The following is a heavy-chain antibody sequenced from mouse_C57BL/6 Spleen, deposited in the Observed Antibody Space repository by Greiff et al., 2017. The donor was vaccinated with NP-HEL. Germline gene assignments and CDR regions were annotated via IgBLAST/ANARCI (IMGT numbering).Heavy chain of an antibody. Sequence: DVKLVESGGGLVQPGGSLSLSCAASGFTFTDYYMSWVRQPPGKALEWLGFIRKKANGYTTEYSASVKGRFTISRDNSQSILYLQMNALRAEDSATYYCARDYGSSYGYFDVWGTGTTVTVSS. V-gene: IGHV7-3*01. CDR1: GFTFTDYY. J-gene: IGHJ1*03. CDR3: ARDYGSSYGYFDV. CDR2: IRKKANGYTT. D-gene: IGHD1-1*01.